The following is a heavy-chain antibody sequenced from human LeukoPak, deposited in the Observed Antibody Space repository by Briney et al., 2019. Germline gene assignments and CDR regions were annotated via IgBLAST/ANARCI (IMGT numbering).Heavy chain of an antibody. Sequence: PGGSLRLSCAASGFTFSSYGMHWVRQAPGKGLEWVAVISYDGSNKYYADSVKGRFTISRDNAKNSLYLQMNSLRAEDTAVYYCARGWGSFDYWGQGTLVTVSS. CDR1: GFTFSSYG. D-gene: IGHD3-16*01. J-gene: IGHJ4*02. V-gene: IGHV3-30*03. CDR2: ISYDGSNK. CDR3: ARGWGSFDY.